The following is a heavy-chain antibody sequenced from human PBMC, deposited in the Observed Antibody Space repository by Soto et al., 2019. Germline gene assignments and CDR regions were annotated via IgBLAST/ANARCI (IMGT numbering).Heavy chain of an antibody. J-gene: IGHJ4*02. CDR3: ARGKSGWYRLYFDY. CDR2: ISAYNGNT. CDR1: GYTYTSYG. D-gene: IGHD6-19*01. Sequence: SVTVCCKASGYTYTSYGISWVRQEPGQGLEWMGWISAYNGNTNYAQKLQGRVTMTTDTSTSTAYMELRSLRSDDTAVYYCARGKSGWYRLYFDYWGQGTLVTVSS. V-gene: IGHV1-18*01.